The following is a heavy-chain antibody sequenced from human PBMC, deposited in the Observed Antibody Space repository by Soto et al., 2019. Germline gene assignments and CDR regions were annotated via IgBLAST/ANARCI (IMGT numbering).Heavy chain of an antibody. Sequence: GGSLRLSCAASGFTFSSYAMSWVRQAPGKGLEWVSAISGSGGSTYYADSVKGRFTISRDNSKNTLYLQMNSLRAEDTAVYYCARKQWLVRGPFDYWGQGTLVTVSS. CDR1: GFTFSSYA. D-gene: IGHD6-19*01. V-gene: IGHV3-23*01. CDR2: ISGSGGST. CDR3: ARKQWLVRGPFDY. J-gene: IGHJ4*02.